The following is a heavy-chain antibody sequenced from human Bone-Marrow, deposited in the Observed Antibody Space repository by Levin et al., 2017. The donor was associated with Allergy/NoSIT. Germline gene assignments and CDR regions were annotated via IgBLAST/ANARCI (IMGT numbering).Heavy chain of an antibody. Sequence: TLSLTCTVSGGSISSDYYYWTWIRQPPGKGLECIVYTYNNGSTYYNPSLKSRVTISVDTSKNQFSLKLDSVTAADTAVYYCARVRDGYNFGDYYFDSWGQGTLVIVSS. J-gene: IGHJ4*02. CDR3: ARVRDGYNFGDYYFDS. V-gene: IGHV4-30-4*01. CDR2: TYNNGST. CDR1: GGSISSDYYY. D-gene: IGHD5-24*01.